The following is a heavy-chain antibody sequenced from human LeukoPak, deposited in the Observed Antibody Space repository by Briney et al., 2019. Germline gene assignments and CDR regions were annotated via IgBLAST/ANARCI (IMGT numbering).Heavy chain of an antibody. V-gene: IGHV4-31*03. CDR1: GGSISSGGYY. CDR3: ARDAGTHGFGPKYYYGMDV. J-gene: IGHJ6*02. D-gene: IGHD3-10*01. CDR2: IYYSGST. Sequence: SETLSLTCTVSGGSISSGGYYWSWIRQHPGKGLEWIGYIYYSGSTYYNPSLKSRVTISVDTSKNQFSLKLSSVTAADTAVCYCARDAGTHGFGPKYYYGMDVWGQGTTVTVSS.